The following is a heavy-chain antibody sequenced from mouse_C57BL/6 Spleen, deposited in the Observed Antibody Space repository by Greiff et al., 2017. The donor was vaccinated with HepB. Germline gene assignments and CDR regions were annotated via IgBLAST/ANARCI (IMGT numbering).Heavy chain of an antibody. Sequence: VQLQQSGAELVRPGASVKLSCTASGFNIKDYYMHWVKQRPEQGLEWIGRIDPEDGDTEYAPKFQGKATMTADTSSNTAYLQLSSLTSEDTAVYYCTTQSVYYYGSSLGFDYWGQGTTLTVSS. CDR3: TTQSVYYYGSSLGFDY. J-gene: IGHJ2*01. CDR2: IDPEDGDT. D-gene: IGHD1-1*01. CDR1: GFNIKDYY. V-gene: IGHV14-1*01.